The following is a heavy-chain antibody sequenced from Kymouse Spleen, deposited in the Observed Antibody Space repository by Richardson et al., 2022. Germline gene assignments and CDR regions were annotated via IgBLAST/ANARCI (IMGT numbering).Heavy chain of an antibody. J-gene: IGHJ4*02. CDR3: AKDCSSTSCYTPD. V-gene: IGHV3-30*18. D-gene: IGHD2-2*02. CDR2: ISYDGSNK. Sequence: QVQLVESGGGVVQPGRSLRLSCAASGFTFSSYGMHWVRQAPGKGLEWVAVISYDGSNKYYADSVKGRFTISRDNSKNTLYLQMNSLRAEDTAVYYCAKDCSSTSCYTPDWGQGTLVTVSS. CDR1: GFTFSSYG.